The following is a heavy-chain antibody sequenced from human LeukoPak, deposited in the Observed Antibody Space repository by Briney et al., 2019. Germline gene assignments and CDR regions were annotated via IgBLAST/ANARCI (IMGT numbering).Heavy chain of an antibody. CDR1: GFTFSGSA. CDR2: IRSKANSYAT. D-gene: IGHD4-11*01. CDR3: TRTLDYSNYPFDY. V-gene: IGHV3-73*01. J-gene: IGHJ4*02. Sequence: PGGSLRLSCAASGFTFSGSAMHWVRQASGKGLEWVGRIRSKANSYATAYAASVKGRFTISRDDSKNTAYLQMNSLKTEDTAVYYCTRTLDYSNYPFDYWGQGALVTVSS.